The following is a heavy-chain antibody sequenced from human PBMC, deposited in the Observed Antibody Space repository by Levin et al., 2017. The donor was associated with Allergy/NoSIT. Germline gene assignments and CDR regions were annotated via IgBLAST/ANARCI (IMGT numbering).Heavy chain of an antibody. CDR2: ISWNSGHI. CDR1: GFTFDDFA. V-gene: IGHV3-9*01. CDR3: AKDQYCSSNTCHTPFDS. Sequence: PGGSLRLSCAASGFTFDDFAMHWVRQAPGKGLEWVSSISWNSGHIAYADSVKGRFTISRDNAKNSLFLQMNSLRAEDTAFYYCAKDQYCSSNTCHTPFDSWGQGTLVTVSS. J-gene: IGHJ4*02. D-gene: IGHD2-2*01.